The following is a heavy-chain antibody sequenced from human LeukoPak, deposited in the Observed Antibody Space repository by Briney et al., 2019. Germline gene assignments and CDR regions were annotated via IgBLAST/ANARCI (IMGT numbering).Heavy chain of an antibody. CDR1: GGSISSYY. D-gene: IGHD6-13*01. CDR3: ARGIAAAGTRVFDY. J-gene: IGHJ4*02. V-gene: IGHV4-59*08. Sequence: SETLSLTCTVSGGSISSYYWSWIRQPPGKGLEWIGYIYYSGSTNYNPSLKSRVTISVDTSKNQFSLKLSSVTAADTAVYYCARGIAAAGTRVFDYWGQGTLVTVSS. CDR2: IYYSGST.